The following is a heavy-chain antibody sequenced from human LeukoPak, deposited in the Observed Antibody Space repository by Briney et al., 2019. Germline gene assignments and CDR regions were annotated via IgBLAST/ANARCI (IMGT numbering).Heavy chain of an antibody. D-gene: IGHD6-6*01. CDR2: ISSSSSTI. J-gene: IGHJ6*03. V-gene: IGHV3-48*01. CDR1: GFTFSSYS. Sequence: PGGFLRLSCAASGFTFSSYSMNWVRQAPGKGLEWVSYISSSSSTIYYADSVKGRFTISRDNAKNSLYLQMNSLRAEDTAVYYCARDYSSSSYDYYYYMDVWGKGTTVTVSS. CDR3: ARDYSSSSYDYYYYMDV.